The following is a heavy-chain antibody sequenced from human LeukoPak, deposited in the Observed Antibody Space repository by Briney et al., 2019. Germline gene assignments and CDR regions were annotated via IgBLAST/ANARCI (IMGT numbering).Heavy chain of an antibody. Sequence: PGGSLRLSCAASGFTVSSNYMSWVRQAPGKGLEWVANIQQHGSGTYYGDSVKGRFTISRDNAKNSLYLQMNSLRAEDTAVYYCATYSSSNGREFQYWGQGTLVTVSP. V-gene: IGHV3-7*01. CDR3: ATYSSSNGREFQY. J-gene: IGHJ1*01. CDR1: GFTVSSNY. D-gene: IGHD2-2*01. CDR2: IQQHGSGT.